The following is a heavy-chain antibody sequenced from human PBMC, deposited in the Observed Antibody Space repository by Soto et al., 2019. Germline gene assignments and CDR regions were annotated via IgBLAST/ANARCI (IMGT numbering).Heavy chain of an antibody. CDR3: TRDRALAVHFGY. D-gene: IGHD6-19*01. Sequence: GGSLRLSCAASGFTFSDYAIHWVRQTPGKGLEWVAVISYDGTRESYADSVKGRFTISRDNSKNTLYLQMNSLKTEDTALYYCTRDRALAVHFGYWGQGTLVTVSS. J-gene: IGHJ4*02. V-gene: IGHV3-30-3*01. CDR2: ISYDGTRE. CDR1: GFTFSDYA.